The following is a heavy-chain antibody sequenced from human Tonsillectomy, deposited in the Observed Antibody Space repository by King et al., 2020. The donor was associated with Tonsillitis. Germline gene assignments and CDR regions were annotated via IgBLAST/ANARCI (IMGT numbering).Heavy chain of an antibody. Sequence: VQLVESGGGLVQPGGSLRLSCAASGFTFSNYAITWVRQAPGKGLEWVSVIYNGGTITNYADSVKGRFTISRDDSKNTLYLQMSSLRADDTAIYYCAKGTEGGKLRYGMDVWGQGTIVAVSS. J-gene: IGHJ6*02. V-gene: IGHV3-23*03. CDR3: AKGTEGGKLRYGMDV. CDR1: GFTFSNYA. D-gene: IGHD4-23*01. CDR2: IYNGGTIT.